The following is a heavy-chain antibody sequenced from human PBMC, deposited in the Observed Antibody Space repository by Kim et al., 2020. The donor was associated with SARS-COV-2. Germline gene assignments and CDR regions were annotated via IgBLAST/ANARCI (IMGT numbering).Heavy chain of an antibody. CDR3: TRGTVSAWYDF. V-gene: IGHV3-23*05. D-gene: IGHD2-2*01. CDR2: NT. J-gene: IGHJ5*01. Sequence: NTYYADSVKGRFTISRDNPKDILYLQMNSLRAEDTALYFCTRGTVSAWYDFWGQGTLVTVSS.